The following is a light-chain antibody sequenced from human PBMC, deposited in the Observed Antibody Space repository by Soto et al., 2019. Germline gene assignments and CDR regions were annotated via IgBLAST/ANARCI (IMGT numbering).Light chain of an antibody. CDR2: KAS. V-gene: IGKV1-5*03. Sequence: DIQMTQSPSTLSASVGDRVTITCRASQSISSWLAWYQQKPGKAPKLLIYKASSLESGVPSRFSGSGSGTEFTLTISSLQPHDFATYYCQQYNSYPPWTFGQGTKVEIK. CDR1: QSISSW. J-gene: IGKJ1*01. CDR3: QQYNSYPPWT.